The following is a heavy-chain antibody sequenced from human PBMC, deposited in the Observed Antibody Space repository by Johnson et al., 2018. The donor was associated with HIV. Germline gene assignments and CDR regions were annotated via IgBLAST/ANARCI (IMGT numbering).Heavy chain of an antibody. CDR1: GFTFSSYA. Sequence: QVQLVESGGGVVQPGRSLRLSCAASGFTFSSYAMHWVRQAPGKGLEWVAVISYDGSNKYYADSVKGRFTISRDNSKNTLYLQMNSLRAEDTAVYYCAKDRRYYGSDERAGAFDIWGQGTMVTVSS. CDR3: AKDRRYYGSDERAGAFDI. V-gene: IGHV3-30-3*01. CDR2: ISYDGSNK. D-gene: IGHD3-10*01. J-gene: IGHJ3*02.